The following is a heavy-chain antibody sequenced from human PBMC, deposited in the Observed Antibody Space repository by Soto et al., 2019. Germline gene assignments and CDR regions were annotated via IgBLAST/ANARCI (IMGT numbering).Heavy chain of an antibody. Sequence: GASVKVSCKTSGYTFSNYGITWVRQAPGQPLEWLGWISLYSDGANYAQKFQGRVSMTTDTSTPTAYMELRSLRSDDTAVYYCARVVPGAEAWFGPWGQGTLVTVSS. CDR2: ISLYSDGA. D-gene: IGHD2-2*01. J-gene: IGHJ5*02. CDR3: ARVVPGAEAWFGP. CDR1: GYTFSNYG. V-gene: IGHV1-18*01.